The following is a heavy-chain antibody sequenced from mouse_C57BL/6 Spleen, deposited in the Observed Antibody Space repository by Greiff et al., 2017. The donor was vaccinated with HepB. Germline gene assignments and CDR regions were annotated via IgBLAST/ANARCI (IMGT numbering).Heavy chain of an antibody. CDR3: ARERAMGWLLLDY. CDR1: GFTFSDYG. D-gene: IGHD2-3*01. Sequence: EVKVVESGGGLVKPGGSLKLSCAASGFTFSDYGMHWVRQAPEKGLEWVAYISSGSSTIYYADTVKGRFTISRDNAKNTLFLQMTSLRSEDTAMYYCARERAMGWLLLDYWGQGTSVTVSS. J-gene: IGHJ4*01. V-gene: IGHV5-17*01. CDR2: ISSGSSTI.